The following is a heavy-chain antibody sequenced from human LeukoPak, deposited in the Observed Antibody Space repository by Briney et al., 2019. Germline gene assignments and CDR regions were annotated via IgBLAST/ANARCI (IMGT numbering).Heavy chain of an antibody. CDR2: ISSSSYI. J-gene: IGHJ4*02. V-gene: IGHV3-21*01. CDR1: GFTFSSYS. D-gene: IGHD6-25*01. CDR3: ARGKWNSLGSEQPFDY. Sequence: GGSRLSCAASGFTFSSYSMNWVRQAPGKGLEWVSSISSSSYIYYADSVKGRFTISRDNAKNSLYLQMNSLRAEDTAVYYCARGKWNSLGSEQPFDYWGQGTLVTVSS.